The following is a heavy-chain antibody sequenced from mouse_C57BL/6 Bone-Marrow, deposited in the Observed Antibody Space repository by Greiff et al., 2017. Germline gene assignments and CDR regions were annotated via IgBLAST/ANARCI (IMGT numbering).Heavy chain of an antibody. Sequence: VQLQESGAELVKPGASVKLSCKASGYTFTSYWMHWVKQRPGQGLEWIGMIHPNSGSTNYNEKFKSKATLTVDKSSSTAYMQLSSLTSEDSAVYYCAREGYYYGSYYFDYWGQGTTRTVSS. CDR3: AREGYYYGSYYFDY. D-gene: IGHD1-1*01. CDR1: GYTFTSYW. J-gene: IGHJ2*01. V-gene: IGHV1-64*01. CDR2: IHPNSGST.